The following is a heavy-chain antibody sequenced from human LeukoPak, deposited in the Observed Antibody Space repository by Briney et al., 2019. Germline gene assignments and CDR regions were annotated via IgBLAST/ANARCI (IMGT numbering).Heavy chain of an antibody. V-gene: IGHV4-34*01. Sequence: SETLSLTCAVYGGSFSGYYWSWIRQPPGKGLEWIGEINHSGSTNYNPSLKSRVTISVDTSKNQFSLKLSSVTAADTAVYYCARTFLTGNYAYWGQGTLVTVSS. CDR3: ARTFLTGNYAY. D-gene: IGHD3-9*01. CDR2: INHSGST. CDR1: GGSFSGYY. J-gene: IGHJ4*02.